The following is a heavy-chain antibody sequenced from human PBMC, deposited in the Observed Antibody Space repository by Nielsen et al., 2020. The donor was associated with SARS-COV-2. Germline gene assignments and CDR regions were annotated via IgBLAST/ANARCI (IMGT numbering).Heavy chain of an antibody. CDR1: GFTFSSYW. CDR3: ARDLVYYGMDG. V-gene: IGHV3-74*01. CDR2: INSDGSST. Sequence: GESLKISCAASGFTFSSYWMHWVRQAPGKGLVWVSRINSDGSSTSYADSVKGRFTISRDNAKNTLYLQMNSLRAEDTAVYYCARDLVYYGMDGWGQGTTVTVSS. J-gene: IGHJ6*02. D-gene: IGHD2-15*01.